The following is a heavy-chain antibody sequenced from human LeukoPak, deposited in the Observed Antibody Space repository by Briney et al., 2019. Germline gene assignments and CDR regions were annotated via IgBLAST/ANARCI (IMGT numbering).Heavy chain of an antibody. CDR3: VRDRELTY. J-gene: IGHJ4*02. CDR1: GGSISSSSYY. D-gene: IGHD5-24*01. V-gene: IGHV4-39*07. CDR2: IYYSGST. Sequence: PSETLSLTCTVSGGSISSSSYYWGWIRQPPGKGLEWIGSIYYSGSTYYNPSLKSRVTISADTSKNQFSLKLSSVTAADTAVYYCVRDRELTYWGQGTLVTVSS.